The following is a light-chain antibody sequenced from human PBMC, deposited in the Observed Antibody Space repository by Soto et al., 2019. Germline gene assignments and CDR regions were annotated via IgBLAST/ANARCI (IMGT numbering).Light chain of an antibody. V-gene: IGKV3-15*01. CDR1: QSLSRN. CDR2: GAS. Sequence: EILMTQSPATLSVSPGERATLSCRASQSLSRNLAWYQQKPGQAPRLLIYGASTRASGIPARFSGSGSGTEFTLTICSLQSEDFALCYCQHYNDWPPAFTFGPGTRVDL. J-gene: IGKJ3*01. CDR3: QHYNDWPPAFT.